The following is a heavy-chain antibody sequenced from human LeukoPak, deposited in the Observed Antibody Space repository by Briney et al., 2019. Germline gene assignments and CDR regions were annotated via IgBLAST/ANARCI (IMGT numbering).Heavy chain of an antibody. Sequence: GGSLRLSCAASGFTVSSNYMSWVRQSPGKGLEWVSGIYSGGSTYYSDSVTGRFTISRDNYKNTLYLQMNSLRAEDPALYYCARDKVVGATGGYYGMDVWGQGTTVTVSS. J-gene: IGHJ6*02. V-gene: IGHV3-66*02. D-gene: IGHD1-26*01. CDR1: GFTVSSNY. CDR2: IYSGGST. CDR3: ARDKVVGATGGYYGMDV.